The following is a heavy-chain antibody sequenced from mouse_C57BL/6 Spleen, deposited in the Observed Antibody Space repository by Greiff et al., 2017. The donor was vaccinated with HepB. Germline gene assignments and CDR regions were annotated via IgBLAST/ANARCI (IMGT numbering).Heavy chain of an antibody. CDR2: ISDGGSYT. CDR3: ARRELGCAWFAY. V-gene: IGHV5-4*01. D-gene: IGHD4-1*01. J-gene: IGHJ3*01. Sequence: VQLKESGGGLVKPGGSLKLSCAASGFTFSSYAMSWVRQTPEKRLEWVATISDGGSYTYYPDNVKGRFTISRDNAKNNLYLQMSHLKSEDTAMYYCARRELGCAWFAYWGQGTLVTVSA. CDR1: GFTFSSYA.